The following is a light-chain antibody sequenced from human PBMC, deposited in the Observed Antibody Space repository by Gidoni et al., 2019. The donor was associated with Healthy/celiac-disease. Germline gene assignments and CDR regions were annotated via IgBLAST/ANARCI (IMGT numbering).Light chain of an antibody. Sequence: DIQMTQSPSSLSASVGDRVTITCRASQSISSYLNWYQQKPGKAPKLLIYATSSLKSRVQSMISGSRSGRDFIMTISSMQPKDFKTYYCQQRYGTPDTFGTGTKVDIK. CDR1: QSISSY. J-gene: IGKJ3*01. CDR3: QQRYGTPDT. CDR2: ATS. V-gene: IGKV1-39*01.